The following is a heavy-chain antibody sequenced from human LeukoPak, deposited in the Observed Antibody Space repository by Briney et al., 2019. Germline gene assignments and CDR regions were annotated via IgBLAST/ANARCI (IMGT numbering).Heavy chain of an antibody. Sequence: PGGSLRLSCAASGLNFRDYGIHWVRQAPGKGLEWVAAMSYDESFDYYGESEKGRFIISRDNSMNTVYLQMNSLRAADTAVYFCAKERQRGIGYGGGTFDYWGQGILVTVSS. CDR3: AKERQRGIGYGGGTFDY. CDR1: GLNFRDYG. V-gene: IGHV3-30*18. CDR2: MSYDESFD. D-gene: IGHD3-22*01. J-gene: IGHJ4*02.